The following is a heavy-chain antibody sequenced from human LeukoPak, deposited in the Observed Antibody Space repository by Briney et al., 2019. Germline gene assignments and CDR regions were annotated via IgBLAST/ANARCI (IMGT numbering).Heavy chain of an antibody. CDR3: ARGARFRYSSSWYYFDY. D-gene: IGHD6-13*01. V-gene: IGHV4-4*07. CDR1: GGSISSYY. J-gene: IGHJ4*02. Sequence: SETLSLTCTVSGGSISSYYWSWIRQPAGKGLEWIGRIYSRGSTNYNPSLKSRVTISVDTSKNQFSLKLSSVTAADTAVYYCARGARFRYSSSWYYFDYWGQGTLVTVSS. CDR2: IYSRGST.